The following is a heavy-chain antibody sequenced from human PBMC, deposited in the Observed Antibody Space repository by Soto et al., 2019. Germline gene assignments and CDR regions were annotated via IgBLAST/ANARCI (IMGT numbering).Heavy chain of an antibody. CDR1: GYSLTSYW. V-gene: IGHV5-51*01. D-gene: IGHD3-10*01. CDR3: ARRDYYDSGSYLDY. Sequence: PGESLKISCKGSGYSLTSYWIGWVRQMPGKGLDWMAIIYPGDSDTKYSPSFQGQVTISADKSISTAYLQWSSLKASDTAMYYCARRDYYDSGSYLDYWGQGTLVTVSS. CDR2: IYPGDSDT. J-gene: IGHJ4*02.